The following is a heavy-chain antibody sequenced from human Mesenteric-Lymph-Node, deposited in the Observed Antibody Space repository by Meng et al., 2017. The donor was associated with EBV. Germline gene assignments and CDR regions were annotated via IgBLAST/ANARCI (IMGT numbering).Heavy chain of an antibody. Sequence: HLQQGGAGLLKPSETLSLTCSVYGVSFRDYYWNWSRQSPGKGLEWIGEINDSGNTNYNPSLKSRVIISVDTSKNQFSLNLSSVTAADTAVYYCVRETLGYGGINWFDPWGQGTPVTVSS. CDR2: INDSGNT. J-gene: IGHJ5*02. D-gene: IGHD4-23*01. CDR1: GVSFRDYY. CDR3: VRETLGYGGINWFDP. V-gene: IGHV4-34*01.